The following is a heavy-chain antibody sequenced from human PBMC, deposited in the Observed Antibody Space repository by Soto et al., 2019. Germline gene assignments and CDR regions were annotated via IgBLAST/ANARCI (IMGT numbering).Heavy chain of an antibody. V-gene: IGHV3-30-3*01. CDR1: GFTFSSYA. D-gene: IGHD4-17*01. Sequence: QVQLVESGGGVVQPGRSLRLSCAASGFTFSSYAMHRVRQAPRKGLEWVAAISYDGSNKYYADSVKGRFTISRDNSKNTLYLYVNSLRAEDTAVYYCVREGSDYGDSRYTPWYFDLWGRGTLLTVSS. CDR3: VREGSDYGDSRYTPWYFDL. CDR2: ISYDGSNK. J-gene: IGHJ2*01.